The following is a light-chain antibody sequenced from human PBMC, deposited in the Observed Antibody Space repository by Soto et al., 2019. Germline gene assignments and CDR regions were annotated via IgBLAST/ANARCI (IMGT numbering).Light chain of an antibody. CDR1: QSVSTN. CDR3: QQYNNWPQLT. Sequence: EIGMTQSPSTLSVSAGERATLSWRASQSVSTNLAWYQQKPGQAPRLLIYGASTRATGIPARFSGSGSGTEFTLTISSLQSEDFAVYYCQQYNNWPQLTFGGGTKVDIK. V-gene: IGKV3-15*01. CDR2: GAS. J-gene: IGKJ4*01.